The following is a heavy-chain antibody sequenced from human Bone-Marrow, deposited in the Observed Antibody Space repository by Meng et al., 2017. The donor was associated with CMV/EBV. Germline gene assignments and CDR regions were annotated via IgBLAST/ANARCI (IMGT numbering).Heavy chain of an antibody. CDR1: RFTFSSYP. CDR2: ISYDGSDK. J-gene: IGHJ6*02. D-gene: IGHD3-22*01. Sequence: GESLKISCAASRFTFSSYPMHWVRQAPGKGLEWVAVISYDGSDKYYPDSVKGRFTISRDNSKNTLYLQMNSLRAEDTAVYYCARDWGIVVVTGMDVWGQGTTVTVSS. CDR3: ARDWGIVVVTGMDV. V-gene: IGHV3-30-3*01.